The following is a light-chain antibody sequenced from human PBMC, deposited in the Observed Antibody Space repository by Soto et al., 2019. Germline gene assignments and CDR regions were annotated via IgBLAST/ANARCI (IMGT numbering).Light chain of an antibody. V-gene: IGKV2D-29*01. J-gene: IGKJ2*01. CDR3: MQSMQIPYT. Sequence: DIVVTQTPVSLSVTTGQPASISCKSSQSLLHSDGQTYWFWYLQKPGQPPQLLIYELLHRVSGVPDRFSGSGSVIDVTQKISRVEAEDVGVYDCMQSMQIPYTVGQGTKLDIK. CDR2: ELL. CDR1: QSLLHSDGQTY.